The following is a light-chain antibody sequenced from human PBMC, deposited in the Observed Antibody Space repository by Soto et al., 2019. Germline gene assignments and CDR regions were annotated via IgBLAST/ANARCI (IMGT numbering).Light chain of an antibody. CDR1: SGSIASGY. CDR2: EDN. Sequence: NFMLTQPHSVSESPGKTVTISCTRSSGSIASGYVQWYQQRPGSAPTTVIYEDNQRPSGVPDRFSGSIDRSSNSASLTISGLKTEDEADYYCQSYHSSTPYVFGTGTKVTVL. V-gene: IGLV6-57*03. J-gene: IGLJ1*01. CDR3: QSYHSSTPYV.